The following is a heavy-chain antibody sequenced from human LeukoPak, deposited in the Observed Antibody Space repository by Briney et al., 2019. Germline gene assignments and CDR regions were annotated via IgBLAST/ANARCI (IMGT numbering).Heavy chain of an antibody. Sequence: PGGSLRLSCAASGFTVSSNYMSWVRQAPGKGLEWVSVIYSGGSTYYADSVKGRFTISRDNSKNTLYLQMNSLRAEDTAVYYCARVLVMVRGVIDYWGQGTLVTVSS. V-gene: IGHV3-66*01. CDR1: GFTVSSNY. CDR3: ARVLVMVRGVIDY. J-gene: IGHJ4*02. CDR2: IYSGGST. D-gene: IGHD3-10*01.